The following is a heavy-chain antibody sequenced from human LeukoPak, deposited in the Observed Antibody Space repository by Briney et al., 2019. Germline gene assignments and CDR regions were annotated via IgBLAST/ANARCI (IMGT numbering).Heavy chain of an antibody. V-gene: IGHV3-11*04. CDR1: GFTFSDYY. Sequence: PGXSLRLSCAASGFTFSDYYMSWIRQAPGKGLEWVSYITNSGSRIYYTDSVMGRFTISRDNAKKSLYLQMNSLRAEDTAVYYCTKEGGDYYDSSGYLDYWGRGTLVTVSS. CDR3: TKEGGDYYDSSGYLDY. CDR2: ITNSGSRI. J-gene: IGHJ4*02. D-gene: IGHD3-22*01.